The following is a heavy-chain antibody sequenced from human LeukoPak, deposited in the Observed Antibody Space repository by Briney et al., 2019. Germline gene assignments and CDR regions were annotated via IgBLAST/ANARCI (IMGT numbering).Heavy chain of an antibody. V-gene: IGHV3-9*01. Sequence: PGGSLRLSCVGSDFFFEDYGMHWVRHVPGKGLEWVSGISWQSRTKKYADSVRGRFTISRDNAQKSLYLQMNSLELEDTALYYCVKDRDFWSGMDVWGQGTMVIVS. CDR1: DFFFEDYG. J-gene: IGHJ6*02. CDR3: VKDRDFWSGMDV. CDR2: ISWQSRTK. D-gene: IGHD3-3*01.